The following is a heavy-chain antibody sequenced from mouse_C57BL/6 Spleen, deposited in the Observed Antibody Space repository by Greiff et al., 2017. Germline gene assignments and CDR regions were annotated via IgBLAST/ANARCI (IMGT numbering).Heavy chain of an antibody. V-gene: IGHV14-2*01. CDR3: AGARLREGYFDD. CDR2: IDPEDGET. D-gene: IGHD2-2*01. Sequence: EVKLQESGAELVKPGASVKLSCTASGFNIKDYYMHWVKQRTEQGLEWIGRIDPEDGETKYAPTFQGKATITADTSSNTAYLQLSSLTSEDTAVYYCAGARLREGYFDDWGQGTTLTVSS. J-gene: IGHJ2*01. CDR1: GFNIKDYY.